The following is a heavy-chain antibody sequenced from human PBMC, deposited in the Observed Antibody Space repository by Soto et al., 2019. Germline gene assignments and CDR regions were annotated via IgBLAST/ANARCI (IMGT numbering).Heavy chain of an antibody. CDR3: ARDSTKYCRGGSCYYGMDV. CDR2: ISAYNGNT. CDR1: GYTFTSYG. D-gene: IGHD2-15*01. J-gene: IGHJ6*02. V-gene: IGHV1-18*04. Sequence: GASVKVSCKASGYTFTSYGISWVRQAPGQGLEWMGWISAYNGNTNSAQQFQGRITMTTDTSTSTAYMELRSLRSDDTAVYYCARDSTKYCRGGSCYYGMDVWGQGTTVTVSS.